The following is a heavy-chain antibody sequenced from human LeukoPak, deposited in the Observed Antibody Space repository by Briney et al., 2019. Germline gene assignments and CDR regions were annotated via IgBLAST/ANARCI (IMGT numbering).Heavy chain of an antibody. CDR3: ARARGDAFDI. V-gene: IGHV4-31*03. J-gene: IGHJ3*02. Sequence: PSQTLSLTCTVSGGSISSGGYYWRWLRQHPGKGLEWIGYIYYSGSTYYNPSLKSRVTISVDTSKNQFSLKLSSVTAADTAVYYCARARGDAFDIWGQGTMVTVSS. CDR2: IYYSGST. CDR1: GGSISSGGYY.